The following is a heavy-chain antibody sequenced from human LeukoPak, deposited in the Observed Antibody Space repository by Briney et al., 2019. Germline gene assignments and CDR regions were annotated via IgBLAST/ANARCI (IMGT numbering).Heavy chain of an antibody. CDR3: ARHRRNWFDP. Sequence: PSETLSLTCTVSGYSISSGYYWGWIRQPPGKGLEWIGEIHHSGSTNYNPSLKSRVTMSADKSKNQFSLKVSSVTAADTAVYYCARHRRNWFDPWGQGTLVTVSS. J-gene: IGHJ5*02. CDR1: GYSISSGYY. V-gene: IGHV4-38-2*02. CDR2: IHHSGST.